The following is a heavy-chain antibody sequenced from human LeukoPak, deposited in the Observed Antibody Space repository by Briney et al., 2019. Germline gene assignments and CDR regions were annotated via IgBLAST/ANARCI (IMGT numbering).Heavy chain of an antibody. D-gene: IGHD6-13*01. Sequence: GGSLRLSCAASGFTFSSYAMHWVRQAPGKGLEWVAVITYDGSNKYYADSVKGRFTISRDNSKNTLYLQMNSLRAEDTAVYYCAKGIAAAGRRGYFDCWGQGTLVTVSS. CDR1: GFTFSSYA. CDR2: ITYDGSNK. CDR3: AKGIAAAGRRGYFDC. V-gene: IGHV3-30*04. J-gene: IGHJ4*02.